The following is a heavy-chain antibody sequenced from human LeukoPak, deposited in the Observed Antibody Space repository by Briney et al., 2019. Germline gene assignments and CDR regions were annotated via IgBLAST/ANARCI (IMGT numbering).Heavy chain of an antibody. V-gene: IGHV1-69*13. CDR2: IIPIFGTA. D-gene: IGHD2-2*01. CDR1: GGTFSSYA. CDR3: ARSRVNIVVVPAAISVSYYYYYGMDV. Sequence: SVKVSCTASGGTFSSYAISWVRQAPGQGLEWMGGIIPIFGTANYAQKFQGRVTITADESTSTAYMELSSLRSEDTAVYYCARSRVNIVVVPAAISVSYYYYYGMDVWGQGTTVTVSS. J-gene: IGHJ6*02.